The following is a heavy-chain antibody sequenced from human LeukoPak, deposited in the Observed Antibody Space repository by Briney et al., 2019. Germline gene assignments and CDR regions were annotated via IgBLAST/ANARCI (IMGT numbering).Heavy chain of an antibody. J-gene: IGHJ6*03. CDR2: IGSSSETI. V-gene: IGHV3-48*01. Sequence: GGSLRLSCAASGFTFNIYSMNWVRQAPGKGLEWVSYIGSSSETIYYADSMKGRFTISRDNAKNSLYLQMNSLRAEDTAVYYCARVANAYYDSYMDVWGKGTTVTVSS. CDR3: ARVANAYYDSYMDV. CDR1: GFTFNIYS.